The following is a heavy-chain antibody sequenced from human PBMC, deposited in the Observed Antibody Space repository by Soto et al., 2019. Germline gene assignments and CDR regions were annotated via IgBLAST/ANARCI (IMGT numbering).Heavy chain of an antibody. Sequence: GGSLRLSCAASGFTFSDHFMDWVRQAPGNGLEWVGRSRNKANSYTTEYAASVKGRFTISRDNSKNTLYLQMNSLRAEDTAVYYCATPMIVGHGAFDIWGQGTMVTVSS. CDR2: SRNKANSYTT. CDR3: ATPMIVGHGAFDI. V-gene: IGHV3-72*01. J-gene: IGHJ3*02. CDR1: GFTFSDHF. D-gene: IGHD3-22*01.